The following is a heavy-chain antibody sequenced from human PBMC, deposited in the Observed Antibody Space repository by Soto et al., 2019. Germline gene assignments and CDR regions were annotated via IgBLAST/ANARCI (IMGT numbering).Heavy chain of an antibody. V-gene: IGHV1-3*01. CDR1: GYTFTSYA. J-gene: IGHJ5*02. CDR2: IGAGDGKT. Sequence: APVKVSCKASGYTFTSYAMHWVRQAPGQRLEWMGWIGAGDGKTYYSQKFQGRVTITRDTSASTAYMELSSLRSEDTAVYYCARGSYDFWSGSPNWFDPWDQGTLVTVSS. D-gene: IGHD3-3*01. CDR3: ARGSYDFWSGSPNWFDP.